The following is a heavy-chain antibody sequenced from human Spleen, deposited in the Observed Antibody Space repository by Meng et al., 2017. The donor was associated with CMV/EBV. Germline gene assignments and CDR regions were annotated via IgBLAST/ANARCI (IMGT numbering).Heavy chain of an antibody. D-gene: IGHD3-10*01. CDR2: LRSGGDI. CDR1: GFTFSSYD. V-gene: IGHV3-13*01. J-gene: IGHJ6*02. Sequence: GGSLRLSCAASGFTFSSYDMHWARQATGKGLEWVSVLRSGGDISYAGSVKGRFTISRENAKNSLYLQVDSLRAGDTAVYYCARAQPTPAKVRESFYYYGMDVWGQGTTVTVSS. CDR3: ARAQPTPAKVRESFYYYGMDV.